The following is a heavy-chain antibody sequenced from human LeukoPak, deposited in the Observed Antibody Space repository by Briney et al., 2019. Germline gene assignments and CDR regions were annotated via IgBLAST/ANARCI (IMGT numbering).Heavy chain of an antibody. D-gene: IGHD6-6*01. CDR1: GFTFSSYS. Sequence: GGSLRLSCAASGFTFSSYSMNWVRQAPGKGLEWVSSISSGSSYIYYADSVEGRFTISRDNAKNSLYLQMNSLRAEDTAVYYCAREEVAARPSYWGQGTLVTVSS. CDR3: AREEVAARPSY. J-gene: IGHJ4*02. V-gene: IGHV3-21*01. CDR2: ISSGSSYI.